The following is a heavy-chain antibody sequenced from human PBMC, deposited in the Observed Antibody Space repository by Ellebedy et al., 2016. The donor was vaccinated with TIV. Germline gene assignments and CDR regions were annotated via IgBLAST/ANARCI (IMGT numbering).Heavy chain of an antibody. J-gene: IGHJ4*02. CDR1: GFTFSNAW. D-gene: IGHD3-22*01. V-gene: IGHV3-23*01. CDR2: ISGRGGST. CDR3: AKDSSGYYYGYFDY. Sequence: GESLKISCAASGFTFSNAWMSWVRQAPGKGLEWVSGISGRGGSTYYADSVKGRFTMSRDNSKNTLYLQMNSLRAEDTAVYYCAKDSSGYYYGYFDYWGQGTLVTVSS.